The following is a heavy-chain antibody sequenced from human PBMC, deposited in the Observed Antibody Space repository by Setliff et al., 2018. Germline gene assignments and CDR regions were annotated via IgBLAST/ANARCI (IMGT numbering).Heavy chain of an antibody. CDR1: GGTFSSYA. J-gene: IGHJ6*03. D-gene: IGHD4-17*01. CDR3: ARGGLRGPLNYYYYYMDV. Sequence: SVKVSCKASGGTFSSYAISWVRQAPGQGLEWMGGIIPILAIANYAQKFQGRVTITADKSTSTAYMELSSLRSEDTAVYYCARGGLRGPLNYYYYYMDVWAKGTTVTVSS. V-gene: IGHV1-69*10. CDR2: IIPILAIA.